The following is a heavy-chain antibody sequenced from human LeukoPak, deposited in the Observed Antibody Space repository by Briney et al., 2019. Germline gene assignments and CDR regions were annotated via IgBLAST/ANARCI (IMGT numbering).Heavy chain of an antibody. CDR1: GFTFSSHW. J-gene: IGHJ4*02. CDR2: IKQDGSEK. V-gene: IGHV3-7*01. Sequence: GRSLRLSCAVSGFTFSSHWMSWVRQAPGKGLEWVAHIKQDGSEKYYVDSVKGRFTISRDNAKKSLFLQMNSLRAEDKAVYYCARDGEMPTIYFVYWGQGTLVTVSS. D-gene: IGHD5-24*01. CDR3: ARDGEMPTIYFVY.